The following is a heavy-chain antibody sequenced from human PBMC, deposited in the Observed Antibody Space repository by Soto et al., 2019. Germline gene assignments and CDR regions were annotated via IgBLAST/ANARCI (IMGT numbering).Heavy chain of an antibody. D-gene: IGHD3-9*01. J-gene: IGHJ6*02. V-gene: IGHV4-34*01. CDR3: ARGGGLRYFDWLRVYGMDV. Sequence: QVQLQQWGAGLLKPSETLSLTCAVYGGSFSGYYWSWIRQPPGKGLEWIGEINHSGSTNYNPSLXRRVTIPVDTXXNXFXXKLSSVTAADTAVYYCARGGGLRYFDWLRVYGMDVWGQGTTVTVSS. CDR1: GGSFSGYY. CDR2: INHSGST.